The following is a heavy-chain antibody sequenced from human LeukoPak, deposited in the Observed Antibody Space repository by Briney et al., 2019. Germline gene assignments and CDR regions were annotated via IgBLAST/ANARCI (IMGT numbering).Heavy chain of an antibody. CDR2: VSGSGSST. Sequence: GGSLRLSCAASGFTFSSYAMSWVRQAPGRGLEWVSVVSGSGSSTYYADSVKGRFTISRDNSKNTLYLQMNSLRAEDTAVYFCAKAQRTIRQYFYDGMDVWGQGATVTVSS. CDR1: GFTFSSYA. CDR3: AKAQRTIRQYFYDGMDV. D-gene: IGHD3-9*01. V-gene: IGHV3-23*01. J-gene: IGHJ6*02.